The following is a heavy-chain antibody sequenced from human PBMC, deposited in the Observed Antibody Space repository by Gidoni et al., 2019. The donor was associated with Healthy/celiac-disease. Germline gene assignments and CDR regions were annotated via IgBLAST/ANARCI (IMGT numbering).Heavy chain of an antibody. CDR3: ARGKVDPGAFDI. CDR1: GFTFSSYS. Sequence: EVQLVESGGGLVKPGGSLRLSCAASGFTFSSYSMNWVRQAPGKGLEWVSSISSSSSYIYYADSVKGRFTISRDNAKNSLYLQMNSLRAEDTAVYYCARGKVDPGAFDIWGQGTMVTVSS. J-gene: IGHJ3*02. V-gene: IGHV3-21*01. D-gene: IGHD2-15*01. CDR2: ISSSSSYI.